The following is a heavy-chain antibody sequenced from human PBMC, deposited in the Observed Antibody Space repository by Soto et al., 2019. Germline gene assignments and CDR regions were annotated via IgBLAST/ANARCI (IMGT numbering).Heavy chain of an antibody. V-gene: IGHV3-33*01. Sequence: SLRLSCAASGFTFSSYGMHWVRQAPGKGLEWVAVIWYDGSNKYYADSVKGRFTISRDNSKNTLYLQMNSLRAEDTAVYYCARDRDSSSWYYFDYWGQGTLVTGSS. CDR2: IWYDGSNK. D-gene: IGHD6-13*01. J-gene: IGHJ4*02. CDR1: GFTFSSYG. CDR3: ARDRDSSSWYYFDY.